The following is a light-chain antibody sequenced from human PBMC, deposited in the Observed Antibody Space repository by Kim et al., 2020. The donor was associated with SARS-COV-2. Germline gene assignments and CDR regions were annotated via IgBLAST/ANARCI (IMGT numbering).Light chain of an antibody. CDR1: SSNIGAGYD. Sequence: RVTISRTGNSSNIGAGYDAHWYRQLPAPAPKLLIFGNSKRPSGVPDRISGSKSGTSASLAITGLQAEDEADYYCQSFDSSLSGPVFGGGTQLTVL. CDR3: QSFDSSLSGPV. V-gene: IGLV1-40*01. J-gene: IGLJ3*02. CDR2: GNS.